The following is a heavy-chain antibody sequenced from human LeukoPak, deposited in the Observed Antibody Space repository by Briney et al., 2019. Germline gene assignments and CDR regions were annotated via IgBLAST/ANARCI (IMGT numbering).Heavy chain of an antibody. Sequence: GGSLRLSCAASGFTFSSYWMSWVRQAPGKGLEWVANIIGDGSAKYYVDSVKGRFTISRDGAKNSLYLQMSSLRVEDTAVYYCATSHDSAGNTWGQGTLVTVSS. CDR1: GFTFSSYW. CDR3: ATSHDSAGNT. J-gene: IGHJ5*02. D-gene: IGHD2-15*01. CDR2: IIGDGSAK. V-gene: IGHV3-7*01.